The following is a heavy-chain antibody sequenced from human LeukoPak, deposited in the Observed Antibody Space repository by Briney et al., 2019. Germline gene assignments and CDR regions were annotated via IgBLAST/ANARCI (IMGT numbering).Heavy chain of an antibody. CDR1: GASISSYS. V-gene: IGHV4-59*08. J-gene: IGHJ4*02. Sequence: PSETLSLTCTVSGASISSYSWTWIRHPPGEGLEWIGYINFVGSTNYTPSLKSRVTISVDTSKNQSSLRLSSVTAADTAVYYCARPRSGWLYLFDYWGQGALVTVSS. CDR3: ARPRSGWLYLFDY. CDR2: INFVGST. D-gene: IGHD6-19*01.